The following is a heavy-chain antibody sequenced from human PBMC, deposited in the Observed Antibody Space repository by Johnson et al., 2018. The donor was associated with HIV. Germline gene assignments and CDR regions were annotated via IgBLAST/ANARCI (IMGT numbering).Heavy chain of an antibody. CDR1: RFTFSSYY. CDR2: IYSGGST. V-gene: IGHV3-66*02. Sequence: VQLVESGGGVVQPGGSLRLSCPASRFTFSSYYMSWVSQAPGKGLEWVSVIYSGGSTYCADSVKGRFTIARDTSKNTLYLQMNSLRGDDTAVYYCASSGYGDYSHLFDVWGQGTMVTVSS. CDR3: ASSGYGDYSHLFDV. J-gene: IGHJ3*01. D-gene: IGHD4-17*01.